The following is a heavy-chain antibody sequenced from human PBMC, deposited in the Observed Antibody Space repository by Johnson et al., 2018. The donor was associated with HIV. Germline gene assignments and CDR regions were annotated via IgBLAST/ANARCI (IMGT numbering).Heavy chain of an antibody. Sequence: QVQLVESGGGLVKPGGSLRLSCAASGFTFSDYYMSWIRQAPGKGLEWVSYITSTGITVYYAASVKGRFTISRDNSKNMLFLQMSSLRAEDTAVYYCAKDLEGHDVFDIWGQGTAVTVSS. D-gene: IGHD3-3*01. J-gene: IGHJ3*02. CDR2: ITSTGITV. V-gene: IGHV3-11*04. CDR1: GFTFSDYY. CDR3: AKDLEGHDVFDI.